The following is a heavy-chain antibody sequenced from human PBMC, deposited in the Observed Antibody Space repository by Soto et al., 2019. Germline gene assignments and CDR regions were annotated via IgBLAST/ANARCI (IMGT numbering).Heavy chain of an antibody. Sequence: QTQLVQSGAEVKKPGASVKVSCQASADTFTTYGLTWVRQAPGQGLEWMGWISAYNGDTKYAQNLQDRLTLTADTSTGTAYMEFRSLRSDDTAVYYCAPYSGAYARFDSWGQGTLVTVSS. CDR3: APYSGAYARFDS. CDR1: ADTFTTYG. D-gene: IGHD1-26*01. V-gene: IGHV1-18*01. CDR2: ISAYNGDT. J-gene: IGHJ4*02.